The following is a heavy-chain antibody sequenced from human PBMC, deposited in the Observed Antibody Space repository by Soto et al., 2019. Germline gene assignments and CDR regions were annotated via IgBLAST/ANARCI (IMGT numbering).Heavy chain of an antibody. CDR3: ARLPYFAGSGSLDYFDY. CDR2: IYRSGST. V-gene: IGHV4-30-4*01. CDR1: GGSISSGDVY. D-gene: IGHD3-10*01. J-gene: IGHJ4*02. Sequence: QVKLQESGPGLVKPSQTLSLTCTVSGGSISSGDVYWSWIRQAPGKGLEWIGYIYRSGSTKYNPSLKSRLTISVYTSKYQFSLDLSSVTAADTAVYYCARLPYFAGSGSLDYFDYWCQGTLVTVSS.